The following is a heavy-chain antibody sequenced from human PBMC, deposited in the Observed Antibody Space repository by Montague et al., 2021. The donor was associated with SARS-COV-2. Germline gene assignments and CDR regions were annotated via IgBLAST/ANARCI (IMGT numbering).Heavy chain of an antibody. Sequence: SETLSLTCAVYRGSFHIFSWGWIRQSPGRGLERIGEIDHSGNTKYNPSLGSRVTISVDTSKNQFSLNLTSVTAADTAMYYCARGTRVVGITPGFRYWGQGTQVAVSS. D-gene: IGHD3-22*01. CDR3: ARGTRVVGITPGFRY. CDR1: RGSFHIFS. J-gene: IGHJ4*02. CDR2: IDHSGNT. V-gene: IGHV4-34*01.